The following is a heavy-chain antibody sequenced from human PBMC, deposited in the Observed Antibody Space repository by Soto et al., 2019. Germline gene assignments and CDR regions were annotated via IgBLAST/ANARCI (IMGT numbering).Heavy chain of an antibody. CDR1: GFKFSTYG. V-gene: IGHV3-30*18. CDR3: AKDLIEGVRYNWCDP. Sequence: GGSLRLSCAASGFKFSTYGMHWVRQAPGKGLESVAVISYDGSNKYYADSVKGRFTISRDNSKNTLYLQMNSLRAEDTAVYYCAKDLIEGVRYNWCDPWGQGTLVTVS. J-gene: IGHJ5*02. CDR2: ISYDGSNK. D-gene: IGHD2-8*01.